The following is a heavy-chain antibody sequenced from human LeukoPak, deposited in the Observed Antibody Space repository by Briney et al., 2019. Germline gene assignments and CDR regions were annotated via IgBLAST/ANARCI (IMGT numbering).Heavy chain of an antibody. V-gene: IGHV4-59*01. CDR3: ARTNAFDI. CDR2: IYYSGST. Sequence: SETLSLTCTVSGGSISPYHWSWIRQPPGKGLEWIGYIYYSGSTNYNPSLKSRVTVSVDTSKNQFSLRLSSVTAADTAVYYCARTNAFDIWGQGTMVTVSS. J-gene: IGHJ3*02. CDR1: GGSISPYH.